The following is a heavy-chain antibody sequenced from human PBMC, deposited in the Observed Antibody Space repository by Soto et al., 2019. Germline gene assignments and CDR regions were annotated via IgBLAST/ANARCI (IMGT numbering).Heavy chain of an antibody. Sequence: PSETLSLTCAVSGGSISSSNWWSWVRQPPGKGLEWIGEIYHSGSTNYNPSLKSRVTISVDKSKNQFSLKLSSVTAADTAVYYCARAQVRRIAVAATRTYYYGMDVWGQGTTVTVSS. V-gene: IGHV4-4*02. D-gene: IGHD6-19*01. CDR3: ARAQVRRIAVAATRTYYYGMDV. CDR2: IYHSGST. CDR1: GGSISSSNW. J-gene: IGHJ6*02.